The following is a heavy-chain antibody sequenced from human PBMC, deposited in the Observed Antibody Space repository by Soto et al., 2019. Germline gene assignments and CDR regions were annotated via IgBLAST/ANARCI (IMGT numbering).Heavy chain of an antibody. J-gene: IGHJ4*02. CDR3: AKDCSGGSCYNY. CDR1: GFTFSRYA. CDR2: ISSSGSST. D-gene: IGHD2-15*01. V-gene: IGHV3-23*01. Sequence: GGSLRLSCAASGFTFSRYAMGWVRQAPGKGLEWVSAISSSGSSTFYADSVKGRFTISRDNSKNTQYLQMNSLRAEDTAVYYCAKDCSGGSCYNYWGQGTLVTVSS.